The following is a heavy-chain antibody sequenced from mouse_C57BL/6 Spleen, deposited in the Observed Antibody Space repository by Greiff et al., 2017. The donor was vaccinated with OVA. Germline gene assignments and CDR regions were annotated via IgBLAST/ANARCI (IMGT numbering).Heavy chain of an antibody. D-gene: IGHD1-1*01. Sequence: VESGGGLVKPGGSLKLSCAASGFTFSDYGMHWVRQAPAKGLEWVAYISSGSSTIYYEATVKGRFTITRDNAKNTLFLQMTSLRSEDTDMYYCERVYYGTAMDYWGQGTSVTVSS. J-gene: IGHJ4*01. V-gene: IGHV5-17*01. CDR2: ISSGSSTI. CDR3: ERVYYGTAMDY. CDR1: GFTFSDYG.